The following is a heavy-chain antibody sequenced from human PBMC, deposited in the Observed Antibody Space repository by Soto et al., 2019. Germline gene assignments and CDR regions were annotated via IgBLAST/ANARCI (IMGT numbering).Heavy chain of an antibody. D-gene: IGHD4-17*01. CDR3: ARVYGDYVGDFYYYMDV. J-gene: IGHJ6*03. Sequence: AGGSLRLSCGVSGFIFSSHWMSWVRQAPGKGLEWVANINQDGSEKYSVASVKGRFTISRDNAKNSLYLQMNSLTGEDTAVYYCARVYGDYVGDFYYYMDVWGKGTTVTVSS. CDR2: INQDGSEK. CDR1: GFIFSSHW. V-gene: IGHV3-7*01.